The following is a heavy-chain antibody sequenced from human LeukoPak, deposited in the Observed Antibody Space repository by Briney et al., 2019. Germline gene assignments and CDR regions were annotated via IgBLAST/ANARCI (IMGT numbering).Heavy chain of an antibody. D-gene: IGHD5-18*01. CDR2: ISYDGSNK. Sequence: GRSLRLSCAASGFIFISYGMHWVRQAPGKGLEWVAAISYDGSNKYYADSVKGRFTISRDNAKNSLYLQMNSLRAEDTAVYYCARNGYSYGLEPFVDDYWGQGTLVTVSS. J-gene: IGHJ4*02. CDR3: ARNGYSYGLEPFVDDY. CDR1: GFIFISYG. V-gene: IGHV3-30*03.